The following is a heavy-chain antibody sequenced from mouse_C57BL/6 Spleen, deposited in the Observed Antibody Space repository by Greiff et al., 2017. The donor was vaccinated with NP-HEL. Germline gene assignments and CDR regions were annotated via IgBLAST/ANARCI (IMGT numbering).Heavy chain of an antibody. D-gene: IGHD1-1*01. CDR1: GYAFSSYW. CDR3: ARSGDGTTGFAY. J-gene: IGHJ3*01. Sequence: QVQLQQSGAELVKPGASVKISCKASGYAFSSYWMNWVKQRPGKGLEWIGQIYPGDGDTNYNGKFKGKATLTADKSSRTAYMQHSSLTSEDSAVYFVARSGDGTTGFAYRVQGTLVTVAA. V-gene: IGHV1-80*01. CDR2: IYPGDGDT.